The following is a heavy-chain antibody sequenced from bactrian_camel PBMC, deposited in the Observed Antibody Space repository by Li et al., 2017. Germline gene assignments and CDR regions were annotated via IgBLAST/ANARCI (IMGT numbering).Heavy chain of an antibody. CDR2: IDSDGGA. D-gene: IGHD1*01. CDR1: GYTYNRNC. J-gene: IGHJ4*01. V-gene: IGHV3S26*01. CDR3: AASRGLCIGLALNGYTY. Sequence: HVQLVESGGGSVQAGGSLRLSCAASGYTYNRNCMAWFRQAPGKEREGVAAIDSDGGASYANSVKGRFTISKDNAKNTLYLQMNSLEPEDTAMYYCAASRGLCIGLALNGYTYWGQGTQVTVS.